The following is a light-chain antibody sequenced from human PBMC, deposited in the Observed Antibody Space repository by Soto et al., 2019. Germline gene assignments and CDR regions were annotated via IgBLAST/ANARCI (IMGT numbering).Light chain of an antibody. CDR2: DAS. V-gene: IGKV3-20*01. CDR3: QHYRGSPQRYT. Sequence: EIVLTQSPGTLSLSPGERAALSCRASQRVSSSSLAWYQQKPGQAPRLLIYDASSRATDIPDRFSGSGSGTVFTLTISRLEPDDFAVYYCQHYRGSPQRYTFGQGTKVEI. J-gene: IGKJ2*01. CDR1: QRVSSSS.